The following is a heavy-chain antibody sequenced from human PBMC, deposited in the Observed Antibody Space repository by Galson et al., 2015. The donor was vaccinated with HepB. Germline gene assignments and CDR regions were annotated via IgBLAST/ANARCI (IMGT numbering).Heavy chain of an antibody. J-gene: IGHJ6*02. D-gene: IGHD1-20*01. Sequence: SVKVSCKASGYTFTSYYMHWVRQAPGQGLEWMGIINPSGGSTSYARKFQGRVTMTRDTSTSTVYMELSSLRSEDTAVYYCARRITGTTGGMDVWGRGTTVTVSS. CDR1: GYTFTSYY. V-gene: IGHV1-46*01. CDR2: INPSGGST. CDR3: ARRITGTTGGMDV.